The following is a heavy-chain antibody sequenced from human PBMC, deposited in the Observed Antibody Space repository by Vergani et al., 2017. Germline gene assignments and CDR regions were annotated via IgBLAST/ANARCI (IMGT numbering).Heavy chain of an antibody. Sequence: QVQLVQSGAEVKKPGAPVKVFCKASGYTFTSYGISWVRKAPGQGLEWMGWISAYNGNTNYAQKLQGRVTMTTDTSTSTAYMELRSLRSDDTAVYYCARAVRGIAARPGFDPWGQGTLVTVSS. CDR3: ARAVRGIAARPGFDP. J-gene: IGHJ5*02. V-gene: IGHV1-18*01. CDR2: ISAYNGNT. CDR1: GYTFTSYG. D-gene: IGHD6-6*01.